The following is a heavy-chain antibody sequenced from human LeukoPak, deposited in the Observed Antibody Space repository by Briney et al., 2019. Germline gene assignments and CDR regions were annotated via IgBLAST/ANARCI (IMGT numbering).Heavy chain of an antibody. Sequence: ASVKVSCKASGYTFTSYDINWVRQATGQGLEWMGWMNPNSGNTGYAQKFQGRVNMTRNTSISTAYMELSSLRSEDTAVYYCARISSQFGSSSWYGFGYWGQGTLVTVSS. CDR3: ARISSQFGSSSWYGFGY. D-gene: IGHD6-13*01. CDR1: GYTFTSYD. J-gene: IGHJ4*02. V-gene: IGHV1-8*01. CDR2: MNPNSGNT.